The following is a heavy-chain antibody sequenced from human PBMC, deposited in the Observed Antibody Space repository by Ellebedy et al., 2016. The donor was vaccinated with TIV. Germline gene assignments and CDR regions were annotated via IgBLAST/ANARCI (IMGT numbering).Heavy chain of an antibody. D-gene: IGHD3-22*01. Sequence: MPSETLSLTCAVYGGSFSGYCWSRIRQPPGKGLEWIGEINHSGSTNYNPSLKSRVTISVETSKNQFSLKLSSVTAADTAVYYCARLRYYYDSSGYKSPDAFDIWGQGTMVTVSS. CDR3: ARLRYYYDSSGYKSPDAFDI. J-gene: IGHJ3*02. CDR1: GGSFSGYC. V-gene: IGHV4-34*01. CDR2: INHSGST.